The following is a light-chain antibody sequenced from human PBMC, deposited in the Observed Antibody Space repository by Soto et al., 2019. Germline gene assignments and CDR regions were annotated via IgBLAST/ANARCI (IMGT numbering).Light chain of an antibody. CDR3: QQYDNWPSVT. CDR1: QSVGRS. CDR2: GTS. Sequence: IVMTQSPAILSVSPGERATLSCRASQSVGRSLAWYQQKPGQAPRLLIYGTSARATGIPATFSGSGSGTEFTLTISRLTSEDFAIYYCQQYDNWPSVTFGGGTKVEIK. J-gene: IGKJ4*01. V-gene: IGKV3-15*01.